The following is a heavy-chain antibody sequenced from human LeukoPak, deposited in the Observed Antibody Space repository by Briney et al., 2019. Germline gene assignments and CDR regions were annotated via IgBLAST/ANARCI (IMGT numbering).Heavy chain of an antibody. CDR1: GFTFSSYA. J-gene: IGHJ6*02. V-gene: IGHV3-9*01. Sequence: GGSLRLSCAASGFTFSSYAMSWVRQAPGEGLEWVSGISWNSGSIGYADSVKGRFTISRDNAKNSLYLQMNSLRAEDTALYYCAKGGGDYDILTGYYTGMDVWGQGTTVTVSS. CDR3: AKGGGDYDILTGYYTGMDV. D-gene: IGHD3-9*01. CDR2: ISWNSGSI.